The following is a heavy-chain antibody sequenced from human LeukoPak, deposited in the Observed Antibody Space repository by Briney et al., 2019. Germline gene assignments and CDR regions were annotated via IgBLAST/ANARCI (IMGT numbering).Heavy chain of an antibody. D-gene: IGHD3-3*01. Sequence: PSETLSLTCAVSGGSISSGGYSWSWIRQPPGKGLEWIGYIYYSGSTNYNPSLKSRVTISVDTSKNQFSLKLSSVTAADTAVYYCARDQKVSDFWSGYYNWYFDLWGRGTLVTVSS. CDR1: GGSISSGGYS. CDR2: IYYSGST. J-gene: IGHJ2*01. V-gene: IGHV4-61*08. CDR3: ARDQKVSDFWSGYYNWYFDL.